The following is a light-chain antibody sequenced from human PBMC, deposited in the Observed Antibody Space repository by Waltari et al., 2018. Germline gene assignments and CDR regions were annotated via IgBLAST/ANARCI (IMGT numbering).Light chain of an antibody. CDR1: TSNIGNNA. V-gene: IGLV1-44*01. Sequence: QSVLTQPPSASGTPGQRVTISCSGRTSNIGNNAVTWYLQHPGTAPKLLTHSDNPRPSGVPDRFSGSKSDTSASLAISGLQSEDEADYYCVTWDGSLNGLVFGPGTKVTVL. CDR3: VTWDGSLNGLV. CDR2: SDN. J-gene: IGLJ1*01.